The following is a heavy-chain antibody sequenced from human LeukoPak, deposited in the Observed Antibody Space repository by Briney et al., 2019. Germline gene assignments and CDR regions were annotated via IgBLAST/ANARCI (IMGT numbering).Heavy chain of an antibody. CDR3: ARGGATTVTKNSYFDY. D-gene: IGHD4-17*01. J-gene: IGHJ4*02. CDR1: GRSFSGYY. V-gene: IGHV4-34*01. Sequence: SETLSLTCAVYGRSFSGYYWSWIRQPPGKGLEWIGEINHNGNTNYNPSLKSRVTISVDTSKNHFSLNLSSVTAADTAVYYCARGGATTVTKNSYFDYWGQGTLVTVSS. CDR2: INHNGNT.